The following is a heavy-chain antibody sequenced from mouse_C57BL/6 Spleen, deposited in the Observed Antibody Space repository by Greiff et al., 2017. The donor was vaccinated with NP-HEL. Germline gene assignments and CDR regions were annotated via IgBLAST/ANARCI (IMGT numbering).Heavy chain of an antibody. CDR3: ARSGDVDYFDY. CDR1: GYTFTSYW. D-gene: IGHD3-3*01. V-gene: IGHV1-69*01. Sequence: VQLQQSGAELVMPGASVKLSCKASGYTFTSYWMHWVKQRPGQGLEWIGEIDPSDSYTNYNQKFKGKSTLTVDKSSSTAYMQLSSLTSEDSAVYYCARSGDVDYFDYWGQGTTLTVSS. CDR2: IDPSDSYT. J-gene: IGHJ2*01.